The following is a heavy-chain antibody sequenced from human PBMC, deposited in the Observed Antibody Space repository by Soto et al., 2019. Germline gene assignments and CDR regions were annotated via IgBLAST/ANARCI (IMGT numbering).Heavy chain of an antibody. CDR3: ANYSSTVSCVY. Sequence: NPSETLSLTCTVSGGSLKSGGYYWSWIRQHPGRGLEWIGYIYYTGRTYYNPSLKSRVTISVDTSKNQFSLKLSSVTAADTAVYCCANYSSTVSCVYWGQGTLVTVSS. V-gene: IGHV4-31*02. D-gene: IGHD4-17*01. J-gene: IGHJ4*02. CDR1: GGSLKSGGYY. CDR2: IYYTGRT.